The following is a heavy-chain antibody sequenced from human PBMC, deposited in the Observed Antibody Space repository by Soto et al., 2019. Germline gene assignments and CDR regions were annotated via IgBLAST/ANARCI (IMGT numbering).Heavy chain of an antibody. J-gene: IGHJ3*02. CDR1: GGSISSDGYS. D-gene: IGHD3-22*01. CDR3: ARGGYYDSTGYGFDI. Sequence: QLQLQESGSGLVKPSQTLSLTCAVSGGSISSDGYSWSWIRQPPGKGLEWLGYIYHSGSTYYNPSLKSRVPLSVDRSKNQFSLRLSSVTAADTAVYYCARGGYYDSTGYGFDIWGQGTMVTVSS. CDR2: IYHSGST. V-gene: IGHV4-30-2*01.